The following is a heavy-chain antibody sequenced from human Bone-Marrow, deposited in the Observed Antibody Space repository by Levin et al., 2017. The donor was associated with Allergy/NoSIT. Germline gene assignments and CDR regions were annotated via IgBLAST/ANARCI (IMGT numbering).Heavy chain of an antibody. CDR1: GFPFSPYP. V-gene: IGHV3-23*01. CDR3: AKSHLPLWFRDLSTDY. Sequence: LSLTCAASGFPFSPYPMTWVRQAPGKGLEWVSAISGSGGTSFYADSVKGRFTISRDNSRSIVFLQMNSLTAEDTAVYYCAKSHLPLWFRDLSTDYWGQGALVTVSS. J-gene: IGHJ4*02. D-gene: IGHD3-10*01. CDR2: ISGSGGTS.